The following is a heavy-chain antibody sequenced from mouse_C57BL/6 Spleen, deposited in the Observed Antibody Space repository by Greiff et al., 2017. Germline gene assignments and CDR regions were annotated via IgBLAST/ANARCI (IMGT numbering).Heavy chain of an antibody. CDR1: GYTFTDYY. CDR2: INPNNGGT. V-gene: IGHV1-26*01. D-gene: IGHD2-1*01. Sequence: EVQLQQSGPELVKPGASVKISCKASGYTFTDYYMNWVKQSHGKSLEWIGDINPNNGGTSYNQKFKGKATLTVDKSSSTAYMELRSLTSEDSAVYYCARSDYVNLYWYFDVWGTGTTVTVSS. J-gene: IGHJ1*03. CDR3: ARSDYVNLYWYFDV.